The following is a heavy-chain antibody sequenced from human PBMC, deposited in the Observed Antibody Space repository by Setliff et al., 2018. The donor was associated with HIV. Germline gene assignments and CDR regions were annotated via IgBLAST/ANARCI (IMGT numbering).Heavy chain of an antibody. J-gene: IGHJ6*03. CDR2: IYPGDSDT. CDR1: GYSFTRNW. V-gene: IGHV5-51*01. Sequence: PGESLKLSCQGAGYSFTRNWIGWVRQMPGKGLEWMGIIYPGDSDTRYSPSFQGQVTISADRSISTAYLQWRSLKASDTAMYYCARQGEVTAVAPFNNFYMDVWGKGTTVTVSS. CDR3: ARQGEVTAVAPFNNFYMDV. D-gene: IGHD2-21*02.